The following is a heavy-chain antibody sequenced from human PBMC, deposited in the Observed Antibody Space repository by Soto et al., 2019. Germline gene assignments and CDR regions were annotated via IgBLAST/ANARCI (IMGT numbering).Heavy chain of an antibody. CDR1: GGSISSYY. D-gene: IGHD6-19*01. CDR2: IYYSGST. V-gene: IGHV4-59*01. Sequence: PSETLSLTCTVSGGSISSYYWSWIRQPPGKGLEWIGYIYYSGSTNYNPSLKSRVTISVDTSKNQFSLKLSSVTAADTAVYYCVRGLGGIAVAVNYFYYWGQGTLVTVSS. J-gene: IGHJ4*02. CDR3: VRGLGGIAVAVNYFYY.